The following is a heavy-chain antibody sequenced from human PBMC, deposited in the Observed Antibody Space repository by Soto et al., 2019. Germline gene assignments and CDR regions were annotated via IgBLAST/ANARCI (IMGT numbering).Heavy chain of an antibody. CDR2: IYYSGST. Sequence: ASETLSLTCTVSGGSISSYYWSWIRQPPGKGLEWIGYIYYSGSTNYNPSLKSRVTISVDTSKNQFSLKLSSVTAADTAVYYCARVHLDFWSGYYREDYYGMDVWGQGTTVTVSS. J-gene: IGHJ6*02. CDR1: GGSISSYY. CDR3: ARVHLDFWSGYYREDYYGMDV. D-gene: IGHD3-3*01. V-gene: IGHV4-59*01.